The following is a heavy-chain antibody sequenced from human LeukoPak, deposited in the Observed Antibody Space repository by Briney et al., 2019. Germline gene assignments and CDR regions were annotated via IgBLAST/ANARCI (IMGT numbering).Heavy chain of an antibody. Sequence: GASVKVSCKASVYTFTSNYMHWVRQAPGQGLEWMGVIAPSSGTTSYAQKFQGRVTMTRDTSTSTLYMELSSLTSEDTAVYYCARASGSSAVPFDYWGQGTLVTVSS. J-gene: IGHJ4*02. CDR2: IAPSSGTT. CDR1: VYTFTSNY. D-gene: IGHD3-10*01. CDR3: ARASGSSAVPFDY. V-gene: IGHV1-46*01.